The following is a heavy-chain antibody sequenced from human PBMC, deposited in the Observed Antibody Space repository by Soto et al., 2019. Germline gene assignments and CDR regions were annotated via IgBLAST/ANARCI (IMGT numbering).Heavy chain of an antibody. CDR3: ARYWIGHYYYYGMDV. V-gene: IGHV1-8*01. CDR1: GYTFTSYD. CDR2: MNPNSGNT. J-gene: IGHJ6*02. Sequence: ASVKVSCKASGYTFTSYDINWVRQATGQGLEWMGWMNPNSGNTGYAQKFQGRVNMTTNTSISTAYMELSSLRSEDTAVYYCARYWIGHYYYYGMDVWGPGTTVTVSS. D-gene: IGHD1-1*01.